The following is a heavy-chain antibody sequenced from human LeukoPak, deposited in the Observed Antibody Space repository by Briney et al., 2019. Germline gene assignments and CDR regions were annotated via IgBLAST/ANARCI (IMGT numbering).Heavy chain of an antibody. Sequence: PGGSLRLSCAASGFTFSGSAMHWVRQASGKGLEWVGRIRSKANSYATAYAASVKGRFTISRDDSKNTLYLQMNSLRAEDTAVYYCARGPSGYHNTGGQGTPVTVSS. D-gene: IGHD5-12*01. V-gene: IGHV3-73*01. CDR2: IRSKANSYAT. CDR1: GFTFSGSA. CDR3: ARGPSGYHNT. J-gene: IGHJ4*02.